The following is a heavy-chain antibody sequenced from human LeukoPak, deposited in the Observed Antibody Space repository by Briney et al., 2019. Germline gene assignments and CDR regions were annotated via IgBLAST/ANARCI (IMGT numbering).Heavy chain of an antibody. CDR2: IYPGDSDT. Sequence: GESLKISCKGSGYSFTSYWIGWVRQMPGKGLEWMGIIYPGDSDTRYSPSFQGQVTISADKSISTAYLQWSSLKASDTAMYYCARHEGDEMITFGGVIVPGAFDIWGQGTMVTVSS. J-gene: IGHJ3*02. CDR3: ARHEGDEMITFGGVIVPGAFDI. CDR1: GYSFTSYW. V-gene: IGHV5-51*01. D-gene: IGHD3-16*02.